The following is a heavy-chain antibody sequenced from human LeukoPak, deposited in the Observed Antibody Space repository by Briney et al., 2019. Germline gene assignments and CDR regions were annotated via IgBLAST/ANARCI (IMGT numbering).Heavy chain of an antibody. CDR2: IKQDGSEK. V-gene: IGHV3-7*01. Sequence: GGSLRLSCAASGFTFSSYWMSWVRQAPGKGLEWVANIKQDGSEKYYVDSVKGRFTISRDNAKNSLYLQMNSLRAEDTAVYYCARDRQQLDWLNYYYYYMDVWGKGTTVTISS. D-gene: IGHD6-13*01. CDR1: GFTFSSYW. CDR3: ARDRQQLDWLNYYYYYMDV. J-gene: IGHJ6*03.